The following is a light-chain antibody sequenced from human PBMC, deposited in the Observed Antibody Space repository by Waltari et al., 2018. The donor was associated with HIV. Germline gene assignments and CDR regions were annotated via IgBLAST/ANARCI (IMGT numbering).Light chain of an antibody. CDR3: QSYDSGLPGLWV. J-gene: IGLJ3*02. CDR1: KSNLGAGYD. CDR2: ANG. Sequence: QSLLTQPPSVSGAPGQRVSISCTGNKSNLGAGYDVHWYRQVPGAAPQLLIFANGNRPSGVPDRFSGSKSGTSASLAISGLQFEDEGDYYCQSYDSGLPGLWVFGGGTKLTVL. V-gene: IGLV1-40*01.